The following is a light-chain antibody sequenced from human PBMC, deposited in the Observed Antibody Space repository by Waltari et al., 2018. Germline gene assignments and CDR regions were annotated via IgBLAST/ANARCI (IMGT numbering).Light chain of an antibody. CDR2: EAS. J-gene: IGKJ2*01. V-gene: IGKV1-5*03. CDR3: QQYNSYSYT. Sequence: DIQMTQSPSTLSASVGDRVTITCRASQSISSWLAWYQKKPGKAPKLLIFEASSLESGVPSRFSGSGSGTEFTLTISSLHPDDFATYYCQQYNSYSYTFGQGTKLEIK. CDR1: QSISSW.